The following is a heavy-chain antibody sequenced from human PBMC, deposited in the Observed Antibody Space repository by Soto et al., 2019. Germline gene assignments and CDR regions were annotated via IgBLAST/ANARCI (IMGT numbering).Heavy chain of an antibody. CDR3: GRDDAFDI. Sequence: QVQLVQSGAEVKKPGASVKVSCKASGYTLTAHYIHWVRQAPGRGLEWMGWINPNGGGTNYAQRFQGRVTMTRDTSTNTAYVEVSRLRSDDTAVYYCGRDDAFDIWGQGTMVTVSS. J-gene: IGHJ3*02. V-gene: IGHV1-2*02. CDR2: INPNGGGT. CDR1: GYTLTAHY.